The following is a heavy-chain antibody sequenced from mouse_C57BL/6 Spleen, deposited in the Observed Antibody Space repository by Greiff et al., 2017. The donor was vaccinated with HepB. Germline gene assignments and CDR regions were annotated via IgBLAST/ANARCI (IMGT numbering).Heavy chain of an antibody. CDR1: GFTFTDYY. Sequence: EVKLEESGGGLVQPGGSLSLSCAASGFTFTDYYMSWVRQPPGKALEWLGFIRNKANGYTTEYSASVKGRFTISRDNSQSILYLQMNALRAEDSATYYCARPPYYGSSYYYAMDYWGQGTSVTVSS. D-gene: IGHD1-1*01. V-gene: IGHV7-3*01. CDR2: IRNKANGYTT. CDR3: ARPPYYGSSYYYAMDY. J-gene: IGHJ4*01.